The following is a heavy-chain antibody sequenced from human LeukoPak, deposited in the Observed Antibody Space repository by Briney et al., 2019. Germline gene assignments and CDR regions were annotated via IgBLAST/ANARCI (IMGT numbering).Heavy chain of an antibody. J-gene: IGHJ3*02. CDR3: AKDLEAYYDILTGYPLGAFDI. Sequence: HPGGSLRLSCAASGFTFSSYAMSWVRQAPGKGLEWVSAISGSGGSTYYADSVKGRFTISRDNSKNTLYLQMNSLRAEGTAVYYCAKDLEAYYDILTGYPLGAFDIWGQGTMVTVSS. D-gene: IGHD3-9*01. CDR1: GFTFSSYA. CDR2: ISGSGGST. V-gene: IGHV3-23*01.